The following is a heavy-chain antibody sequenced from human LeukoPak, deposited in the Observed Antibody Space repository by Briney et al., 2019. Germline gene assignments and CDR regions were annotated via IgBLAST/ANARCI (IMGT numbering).Heavy chain of an antibody. CDR3: ARHLSGLKYYDFWSGYP. D-gene: IGHD3-3*01. V-gene: IGHV4-39*01. CDR2: MYYSGST. CDR1: GGSISTSSYY. Sequence: PSETLSLTCTVSGGSISTSSYYWGWIRQPPGKGLEWIGTMYYSGSTYYNPSLKSRVTISVDTSKNQFSLKLSSVTAADTAVYYCARHLSGLKYYDFWSGYPWGQGTLVTVSS. J-gene: IGHJ4*02.